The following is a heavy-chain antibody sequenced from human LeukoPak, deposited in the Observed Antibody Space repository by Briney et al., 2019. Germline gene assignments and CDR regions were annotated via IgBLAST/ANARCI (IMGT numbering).Heavy chain of an antibody. CDR2: IYTSGST. CDR1: GGSISSGSYY. V-gene: IGHV4-61*02. J-gene: IGHJ6*03. CDR3: ARDSGITYYDFWSGYYHYYYMDV. Sequence: SQTLSPTCTVSGGSISSGSYYWSWIRQPAGKGLEWIGRIYTSGSTNYNPSLKSRVTISVDTSKNQFSLKLSSVTAADTAVYYCARDSGITYYDFWSGYYHYYYMDVWGKGTTVTVSS. D-gene: IGHD3-3*01.